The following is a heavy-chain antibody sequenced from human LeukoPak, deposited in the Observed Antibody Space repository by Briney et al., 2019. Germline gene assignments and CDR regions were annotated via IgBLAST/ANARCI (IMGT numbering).Heavy chain of an antibody. CDR1: GYTFTSYA. CDR2: INTNTGNP. V-gene: IGHV7-4-1*02. CDR3: ARDIARKQQLVLPSY. J-gene: IGHJ4*02. Sequence: ASVTVSFTASGYTFTSYAMNWVRQAPGQGLEWMGWINTNTGNPTYAQGFTGRFVFSLDTSVNTAYLQISSLKAEDTAVYYCARDIARKQQLVLPSYWGQGTLVTVSS. D-gene: IGHD6-13*01.